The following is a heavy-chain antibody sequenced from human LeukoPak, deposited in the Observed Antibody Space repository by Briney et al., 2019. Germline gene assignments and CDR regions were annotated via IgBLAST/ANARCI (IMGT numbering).Heavy chain of an antibody. CDR3: ARDPGIAVAGPLDY. V-gene: IGHV1-2*02. CDR1: GYTFTGYY. D-gene: IGHD6-19*01. Sequence: ASVNVSCKASGYTFTGYYMHWVRQAPGQGLEWMGWINSNSGGTNYAQKFQGRVTMTRDTSISTAYMELSRLRSDDTAVYYCARDPGIAVAGPLDYWGQGTLVTVSS. J-gene: IGHJ4*02. CDR2: INSNSGGT.